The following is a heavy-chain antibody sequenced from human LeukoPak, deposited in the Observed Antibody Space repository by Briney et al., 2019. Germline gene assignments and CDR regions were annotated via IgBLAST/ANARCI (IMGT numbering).Heavy chain of an antibody. J-gene: IGHJ5*02. Sequence: ASVKVSCKASGYTFTGYYMHWVRQAPGQGLEWMGWINPNSDGTNYAQKFQGRVTMTRDTSISTAYMELSRLRSDDTAVYYCARDSAYCSSTSCSSFPNWFDPWGQGTLVTVSS. V-gene: IGHV1-2*02. CDR1: GYTFTGYY. CDR2: INPNSDGT. D-gene: IGHD2-2*01. CDR3: ARDSAYCSSTSCSSFPNWFDP.